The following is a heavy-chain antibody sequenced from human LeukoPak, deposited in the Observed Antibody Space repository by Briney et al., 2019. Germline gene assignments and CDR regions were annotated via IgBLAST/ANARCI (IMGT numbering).Heavy chain of an antibody. V-gene: IGHV4-59*08. Sequence: SETLSLTCTVSGGSISSYYWSWIRQPPGKGLEWIGYIYYSGSTNYNPSLKSRVTISVDTSKNQFSLKLSSVTAADTAVYYCARSFTVVTSGWYFDLWGRGTLVTVSS. D-gene: IGHD4-23*01. CDR1: GGSISSYY. CDR3: ARSFTVVTSGWYFDL. J-gene: IGHJ2*01. CDR2: IYYSGST.